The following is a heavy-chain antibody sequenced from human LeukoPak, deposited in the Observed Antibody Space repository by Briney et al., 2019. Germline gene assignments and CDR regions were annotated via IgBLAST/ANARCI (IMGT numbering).Heavy chain of an antibody. Sequence: GGSLRLSCEASGFTFSSYSMNWVRQAPGKGLEWVSSISSSSSYIYYADSVKGRFTISRDNAKNSLYLQMNSLRAEDTAVYYCARESVVGATDSFDYWGQGTLVTASS. CDR1: GFTFSSYS. V-gene: IGHV3-21*01. CDR2: ISSSSSYI. D-gene: IGHD1-26*01. J-gene: IGHJ4*02. CDR3: ARESVVGATDSFDY.